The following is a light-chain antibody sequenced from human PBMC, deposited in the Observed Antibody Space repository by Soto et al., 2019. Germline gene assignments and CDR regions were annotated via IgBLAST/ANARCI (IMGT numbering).Light chain of an antibody. J-gene: IGLJ7*01. CDR1: SGHSSYA. CDR2: VNSDGSH. V-gene: IGLV4-69*01. CDR3: QTWGTGHQAV. Sequence: QPVLTQSPSASASLGASVKLTCTLSSGHSSYAIAWHQQQPEKGPRYLMKVNSDGSHSKGDGIPDRFSGSSSGAERYLTISSLQSEDEADYYCQTWGTGHQAVFGGGTQLTVL.